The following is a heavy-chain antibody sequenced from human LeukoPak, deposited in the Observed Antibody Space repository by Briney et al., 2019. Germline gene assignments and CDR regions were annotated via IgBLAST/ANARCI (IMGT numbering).Heavy chain of an antibody. J-gene: IGHJ1*01. V-gene: IGHV3-74*01. CDR3: TNIYCGGDCYPP. CDR2: INSDGSRT. Sequence: PGGSLRLSCVASGFTFSTSWMNWVRQAPGKGLVWVSSINSDGSRTSYADSVKGRFGISRDNAKNTLYLQMTSLRADDTAMYYCTNIYCGGDCYPPWGQGTLVTVSS. D-gene: IGHD2-21*02. CDR1: GFTFSTSW.